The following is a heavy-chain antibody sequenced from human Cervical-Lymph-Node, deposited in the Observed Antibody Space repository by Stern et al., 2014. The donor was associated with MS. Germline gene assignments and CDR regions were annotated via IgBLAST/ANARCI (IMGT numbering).Heavy chain of an antibody. Sequence: SSGGYYWSWIRQHPGKGLEWIGYIYYSGSTYYNPSLKSRVTISVDTSKNQFSLKLSSVTAADTAVYYCARVLSSSWGSDYWGQGTLVTVSS. CDR3: ARVLSSSWGSDY. CDR2: IYYSGST. J-gene: IGHJ4*02. CDR1: SSGGYY. V-gene: IGHV4-31*02. D-gene: IGHD6-13*01.